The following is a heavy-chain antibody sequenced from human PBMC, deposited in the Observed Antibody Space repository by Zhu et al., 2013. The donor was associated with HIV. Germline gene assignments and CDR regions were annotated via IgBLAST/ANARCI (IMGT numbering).Heavy chain of an antibody. CDR1: GGTFSNHG. CDR3: ARGEGPLAYDYIWGPFDY. V-gene: IGHV1-69*06. CDR2: IIPIFRTT. J-gene: IGHJ4*02. D-gene: IGHD3-16*01. Sequence: QVHLVQSGAEVKKPGSSVKVSCKASGGTFSNHGITWVRQAPGQGPEWMGGIIPIFRTTSSAQKFQGRVTITADKSTSTVYMELSSLRYDDTAVYYCARGEGPLAYDYIWGPFDYWGQGTLVTVSS.